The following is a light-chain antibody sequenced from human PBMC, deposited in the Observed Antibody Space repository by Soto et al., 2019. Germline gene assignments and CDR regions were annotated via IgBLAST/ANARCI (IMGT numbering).Light chain of an antibody. CDR1: QSINSW. Sequence: DTPMTQSPFTLSASVGDRVTITCRASQSINSWLAWYQQKPGKAPKLLIYKASSLESGVPSRFSGSGSGTEFTLTISSLQPDDFATYYCQQYNTYSGTFGQGTKVEIK. CDR2: KAS. J-gene: IGKJ1*01. V-gene: IGKV1-5*03. CDR3: QQYNTYSGT.